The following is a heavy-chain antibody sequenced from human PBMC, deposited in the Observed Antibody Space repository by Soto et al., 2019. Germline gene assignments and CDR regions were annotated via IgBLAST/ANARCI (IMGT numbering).Heavy chain of an antibody. J-gene: IGHJ4*02. CDR1: GASISSDISY. V-gene: IGHV4-39*01. Sequence: SETLSLTCPVSGASISSDISYWGWIRQPPGKGLEWIGSFYYGGSTHLNPSLKSRVTISVDTSKSKFSLKLTSVTAADTAVYHCTRSYYDVLTGYSPLPGYWGQGTLVTVSS. D-gene: IGHD3-9*01. CDR2: FYYGGST. CDR3: TRSYYDVLTGYSPLPGY.